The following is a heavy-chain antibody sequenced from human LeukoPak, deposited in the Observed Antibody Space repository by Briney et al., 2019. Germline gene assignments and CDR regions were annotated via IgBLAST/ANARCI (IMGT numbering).Heavy chain of an antibody. Sequence: PSETLSLTCAVYGGSFSGYYWSWIRQPPGKGLEWIGEINHSGSTNYNPSLKSRVTISVDTSKNQFSLKLSSVTAADTAVCYCARLSSSWYGGDYYGMDVWGQGTTVTVSS. J-gene: IGHJ6*02. D-gene: IGHD6-13*01. CDR1: GGSFSGYY. CDR2: INHSGST. CDR3: ARLSSSWYGGDYYGMDV. V-gene: IGHV4-34*01.